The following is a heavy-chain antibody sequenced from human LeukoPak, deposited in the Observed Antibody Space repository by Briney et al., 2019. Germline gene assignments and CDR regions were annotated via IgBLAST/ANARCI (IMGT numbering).Heavy chain of an antibody. V-gene: IGHV3-49*04. J-gene: IGHJ4*02. Sequence: PGGSLRLSCTASGFTFGDYAMSWVRQAPGKGLEWVGFIRSKAYGGTTEYAASVKGRFTISRDDSKSIAYLQMNSLKTEDTAVYYCTRASRGYSYGYLGYPDYWGQGTLVTVSS. CDR1: GFTFGDYA. CDR3: TRASRGYSYGYLGYPDY. D-gene: IGHD5-18*01. CDR2: IRSKAYGGTT.